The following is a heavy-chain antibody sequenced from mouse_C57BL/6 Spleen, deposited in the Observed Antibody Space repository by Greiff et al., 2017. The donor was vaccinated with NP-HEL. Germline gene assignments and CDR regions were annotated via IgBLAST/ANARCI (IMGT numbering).Heavy chain of an antibody. Sequence: VQLKESGAELVRPGASVTLSCKASGYTFTDYEMHWVKQTPVHGLEWIGAIDPETGGTAYNQKFKGKAILTADKSSSTAYMELRSLTSEDSAVYYCTTLTTVVATRYFDVWGTGTTVTVSS. CDR3: TTLTTVVATRYFDV. CDR2: IDPETGGT. D-gene: IGHD1-1*01. CDR1: GYTFTDYE. J-gene: IGHJ1*03. V-gene: IGHV1-15*01.